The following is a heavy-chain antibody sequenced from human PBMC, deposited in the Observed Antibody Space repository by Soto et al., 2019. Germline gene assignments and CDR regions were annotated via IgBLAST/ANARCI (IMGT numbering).Heavy chain of an antibody. D-gene: IGHD2-2*01. J-gene: IGHJ6*02. CDR3: ARRDYCSSTSCYATEYYYYVLDV. Sequence: ASVKVSCKASGGTFSSYAISWVRQAPGQGLEWMGGIIPIFGTANYAQKFQGRVTITADESTSTAYMELSSLRSEDTAVYYCARRDYCSSTSCYATEYYYYVLDVWGQGTTVTVSS. CDR1: GGTFSSYA. CDR2: IIPIFGTA. V-gene: IGHV1-69*13.